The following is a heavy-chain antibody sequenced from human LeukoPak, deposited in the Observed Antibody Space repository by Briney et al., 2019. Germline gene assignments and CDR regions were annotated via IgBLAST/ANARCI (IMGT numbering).Heavy chain of an antibody. V-gene: IGHV4-59*01. Sequence: SETLSLTCTVSGGSISSYYWSWIRQPPGKGLEWIGYIYYSGSTNYNPSLKSRVTISVDTSKNQFSLKLSSVTAADTAVYFCSRENGAFSPLGYWGQGTLVTVLS. CDR3: SRENGAFSPLGY. D-gene: IGHD2-8*01. J-gene: IGHJ4*02. CDR2: IYYSGST. CDR1: GGSISSYY.